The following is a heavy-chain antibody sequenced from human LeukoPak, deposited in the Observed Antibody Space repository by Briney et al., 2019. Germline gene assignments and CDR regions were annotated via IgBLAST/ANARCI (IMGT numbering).Heavy chain of an antibody. CDR1: GFTFDDYA. Sequence: PGGSLRLSCAASGFTFDDYAMHWVRQAPGKGLEWVSGISWNSGSIGYADSVKGRFTISRDNAKNSLYLQMNSLRAEDTALYYCAKDKDYGDYLDVWGQGTTVTVSS. J-gene: IGHJ6*03. V-gene: IGHV3-9*01. CDR2: ISWNSGSI. D-gene: IGHD4-17*01. CDR3: AKDKDYGDYLDV.